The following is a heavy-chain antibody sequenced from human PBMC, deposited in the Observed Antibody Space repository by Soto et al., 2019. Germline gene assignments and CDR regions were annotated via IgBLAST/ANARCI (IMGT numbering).Heavy chain of an antibody. CDR2: TYYRSRWYH. V-gene: IGHV6-1*01. D-gene: IGHD1-1*01. J-gene: IGHJ4*02. Sequence: SQTLSLTCVISGDSISSNSAAWNWIRQSPSRGFEWLGRTYYRSRWYHDYAVSVKSRIIINPDTSKKQVSLQLNSVTPDDTAVYYCASYKYDYWGQGTVVTVSS. CDR1: GDSISSNSAA. CDR3: ASYKYDY.